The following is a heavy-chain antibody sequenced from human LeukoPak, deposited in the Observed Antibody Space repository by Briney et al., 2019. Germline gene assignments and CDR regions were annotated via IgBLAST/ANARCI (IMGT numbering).Heavy chain of an antibody. J-gene: IGHJ4*02. CDR3: ARAWGWFGESNFDY. CDR2: IYYSGST. Sequence: PSETLSLTCTVSGGSISSYYWSWIRQPPGKGLEWIGYIYYSGSTNYNPSLKSRVTISVDTSKNQFSLKLSSVTAADTAVYYCARAWGWFGESNFDYWGQGTLVTVSS. V-gene: IGHV4-59*01. CDR1: GGSISSYY. D-gene: IGHD3-10*01.